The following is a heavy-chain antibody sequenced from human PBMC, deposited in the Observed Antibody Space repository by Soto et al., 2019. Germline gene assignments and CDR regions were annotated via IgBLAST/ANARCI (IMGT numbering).Heavy chain of an antibody. J-gene: IGHJ4*02. Sequence: QMQLVQSGPEVKKPGTSVKVSCKASGFTFTSSAVQWVRQARGQRLEWIGWIVVGSGNTNYAQKFQERVTIARDMSTSTAYMELSSLRSEDTAVYYCAVEIEYSSSSYFDYWGQGTLVTVSS. CDR1: GFTFTSSA. V-gene: IGHV1-58*01. CDR3: AVEIEYSSSSYFDY. D-gene: IGHD6-6*01. CDR2: IVVGSGNT.